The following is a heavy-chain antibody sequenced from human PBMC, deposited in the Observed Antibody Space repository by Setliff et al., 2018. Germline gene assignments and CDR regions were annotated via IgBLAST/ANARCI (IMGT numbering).Heavy chain of an antibody. J-gene: IGHJ6*03. Sequence: SETLSLTCTVSGGSISSYYWSWIRQPAGKGLEWIGHIYIGGSANYNASLKSRVTMSIDTSKNQFSLKLNSVTAADMAVYYCARKRWLDPPGYYYMDVWAKGTTVTVSS. D-gene: IGHD6-19*01. CDR3: ARKRWLDPPGYYYMDV. CDR1: GGSISSYY. V-gene: IGHV4-4*07. CDR2: IYIGGSA.